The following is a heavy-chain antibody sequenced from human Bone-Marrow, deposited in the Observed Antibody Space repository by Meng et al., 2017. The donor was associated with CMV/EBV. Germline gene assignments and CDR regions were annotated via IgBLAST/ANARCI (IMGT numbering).Heavy chain of an antibody. D-gene: IGHD3-9*01. CDR3: AKNYDILTGFGSY. CDR1: GCSCINMD. Sequence: ACGCSCINMDMGGVRQAPGKGLEGVSAISGSGGSTYYADSVKGRFTISRDNSKNTLYLQMNSLRAEDTAVYYCAKNYDILTGFGSYWGQGTLVTVSS. CDR2: ISGSGGST. J-gene: IGHJ4*02. V-gene: IGHV3-23*01.